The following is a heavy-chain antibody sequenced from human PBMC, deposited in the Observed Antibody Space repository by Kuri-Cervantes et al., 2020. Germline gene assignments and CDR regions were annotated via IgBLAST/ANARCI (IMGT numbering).Heavy chain of an antibody. J-gene: IGHJ4*02. CDR3: YLPDLHGFDY. Sequence: GGSLRLSCAASGFTFSSYGMHWVRQAPGKGLEWVAVISYDGSNKYYADSVKGRFTISRDNSKNTLYLQMNSLRTDDTAVYYSYLPDLHGFDYWGQGTLVTVSS. CDR2: ISYDGSNK. V-gene: IGHV3-30*03. CDR1: GFTFSSYG.